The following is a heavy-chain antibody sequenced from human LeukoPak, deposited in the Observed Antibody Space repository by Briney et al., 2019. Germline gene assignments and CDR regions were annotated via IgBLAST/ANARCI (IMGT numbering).Heavy chain of an antibody. Sequence: GGSLRLSCAASGFTFSGYAMSWVRQAPGKGLQWVAVISPDGTQKYDADSVKGRFTISRDNSQKILYLQMNTLRTEDTAVYYCARNLVGSGYYFDYWGQGTLVTVSS. V-gene: IGHV3-30*03. CDR3: ARNLVGSGYYFDY. D-gene: IGHD3-22*01. CDR1: GFTFSGYA. CDR2: ISPDGTQK. J-gene: IGHJ4*02.